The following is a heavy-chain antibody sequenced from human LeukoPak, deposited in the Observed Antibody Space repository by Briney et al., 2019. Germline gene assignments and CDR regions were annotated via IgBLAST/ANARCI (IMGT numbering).Heavy chain of an antibody. J-gene: IGHJ4*02. CDR3: ARGSDDFWSGYSPSY. D-gene: IGHD3-3*01. CDR2: INPNSGGT. Sequence: ASVKVSCKASGYTFTGYYMHWLRQAPGQGLEWMGLINPNSGGTNYAQKFQGRVTMTRDTSISTAYMELSRLRSDDTAVYYCARGSDDFWSGYSPSYWGQGTLVTVSS. V-gene: IGHV1-2*02. CDR1: GYTFTGYY.